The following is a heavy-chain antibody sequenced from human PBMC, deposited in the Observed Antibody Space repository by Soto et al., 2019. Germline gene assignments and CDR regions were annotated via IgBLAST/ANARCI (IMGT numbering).Heavy chain of an antibody. D-gene: IGHD2-15*01. J-gene: IGHJ6*02. Sequence: GGSLRLSCAASGFGFTFSTSAMSWVRQAPGKGLVWVSRINSDGSTTNYADSAKGRFTISRDNAKNTLYLQMNSLRAEDTAVYYCARGVAGYYAMDVWGQGTTVTVS. CDR2: INSDGSTT. V-gene: IGHV3-74*01. CDR1: GFGFTFSTSA. CDR3: ARGVAGYYAMDV.